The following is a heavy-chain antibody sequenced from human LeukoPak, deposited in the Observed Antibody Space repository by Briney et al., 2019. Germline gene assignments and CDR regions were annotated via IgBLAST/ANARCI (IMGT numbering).Heavy chain of an antibody. CDR1: GFTFSSYA. D-gene: IGHD5-18*01. Sequence: GGSLRLSCAAAGFTFSSYAMHWVRQAPGKGLEWVAVISYDGSNKYYADSVKGRFTISRDNSKNTLYLQMNSLRAEDTAVYYCARDRGSWRYSYGLMVGGFDYWGQGTLVTVSS. CDR3: ARDRGSWRYSYGLMVGGFDY. J-gene: IGHJ4*02. CDR2: ISYDGSNK. V-gene: IGHV3-30-3*01.